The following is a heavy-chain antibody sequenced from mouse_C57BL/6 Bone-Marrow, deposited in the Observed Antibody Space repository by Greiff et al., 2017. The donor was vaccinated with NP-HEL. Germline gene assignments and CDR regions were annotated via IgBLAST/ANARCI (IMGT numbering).Heavy chain of an antibody. V-gene: IGHV2-6*01. CDR1: GFSLTSYG. Sequence: VQRVESGPGLVAPSQSLSITCTVSGFSLTSYGVDWVRQSPGKGLEWLGVIWGVGSTNYNSALKSRLSISKDNSKSQVFLKMNSLQTDDTAMYYCARTNWEGYYAMDYWGQGTSVTVSS. CDR2: IWGVGST. D-gene: IGHD4-1*01. CDR3: ARTNWEGYYAMDY. J-gene: IGHJ4*01.